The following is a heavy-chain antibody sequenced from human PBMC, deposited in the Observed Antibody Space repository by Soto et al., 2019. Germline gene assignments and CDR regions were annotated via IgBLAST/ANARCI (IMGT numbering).Heavy chain of an antibody. V-gene: IGHV4-30-4*01. J-gene: IGHJ5*01. Sequence: SETLSLTCSVSGDSISNLDYSWAWIRQPPGQALEYIGYIYKSATTYYNPSFESRVAISVDTSKSQFSLNVTSVTAADTAVYFCARGRYCLTGRCFPNWFDSWGQGALVTVSS. CDR2: IYKSATT. CDR1: GDSISNLDYS. CDR3: ARGRYCLTGRCFPNWFDS. D-gene: IGHD7-27*01.